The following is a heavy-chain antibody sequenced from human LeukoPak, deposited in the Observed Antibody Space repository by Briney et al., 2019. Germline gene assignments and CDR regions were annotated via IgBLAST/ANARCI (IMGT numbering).Heavy chain of an antibody. CDR3: ARWTSSSMTTNPLFGY. CDR2: IYSGGNT. CDR1: GFTVSSNC. D-gene: IGHD4-11*01. Sequence: GGSLRLSCAASGFTVSSNCMSWVRQAPGKGLEWVSVIYSGGNTYSADSVKGRFTISRDNSKNTLYLQMNSLRAEDTGVYYCARWTSSSMTTNPLFGYWGQGTLVTVSS. V-gene: IGHV3-66*01. J-gene: IGHJ4*02.